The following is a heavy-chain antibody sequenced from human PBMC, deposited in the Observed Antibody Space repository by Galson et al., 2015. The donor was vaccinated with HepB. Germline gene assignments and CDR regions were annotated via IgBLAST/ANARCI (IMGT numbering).Heavy chain of an antibody. V-gene: IGHV1-69*13. Sequence: SVKVSCKASGGTFSRYAISWVRQAPGQGLEWMGGIIPIFGTANYAQKFQGRVTITADESTSTAYMELSSLRSEDTAVYYCARAFSRLYSPEAYGMDVWGQGTTVTVSS. CDR3: ARAFSRLYSPEAYGMDV. J-gene: IGHJ6*02. D-gene: IGHD2-8*01. CDR2: IIPIFGTA. CDR1: GGTFSRYA.